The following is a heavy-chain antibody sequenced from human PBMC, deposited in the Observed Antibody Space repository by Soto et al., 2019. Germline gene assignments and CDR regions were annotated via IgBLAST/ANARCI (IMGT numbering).Heavy chain of an antibody. CDR2: IYYSGST. V-gene: IGHV4-59*08. CDR3: ARQYYFGSGSYYNRPFAF. CDR1: GGSISSYY. D-gene: IGHD3-10*01. Sequence: PSETLSLTCTVSGGSISSYYWSWIRQPPGKGLEWIGYIYYSGSTNYNPSLKSRVTISVDTAKNQFSLKLSSVTAADTAVYYCARQYYFGSGSYYNRPFAFWGQGTLVTVSS. J-gene: IGHJ4*02.